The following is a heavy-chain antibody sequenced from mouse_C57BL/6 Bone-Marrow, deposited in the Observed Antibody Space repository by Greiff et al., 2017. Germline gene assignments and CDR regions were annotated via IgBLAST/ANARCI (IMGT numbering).Heavy chain of an antibody. CDR2: IYPRSGNT. V-gene: IGHV1-81*01. D-gene: IGHD1-1*01. Sequence: QVQLKQSGAELARPGASVKLSCKASGYTFTSYGISWVKQRTGQGLEWIGEIYPRSGNTYYNEKFKGKATLTADKSSSTAYMELRSLTSEDSAVYYGTNDYYGSSPAWFAYWGQGTLVTVSA. CDR1: GYTFTSYG. CDR3: TNDYYGSSPAWFAY. J-gene: IGHJ3*01.